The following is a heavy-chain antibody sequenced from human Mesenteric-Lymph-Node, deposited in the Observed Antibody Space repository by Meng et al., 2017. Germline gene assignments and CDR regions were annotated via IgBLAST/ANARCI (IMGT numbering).Heavy chain of an antibody. CDR2: INHSGST. J-gene: IGHJ4*02. CDR1: GGSFSGYY. CDR3: ARNYYFDY. V-gene: IGHV4-34*01. Sequence: QVQPQQWGAGLLKPSETLSLTCAVYGGSFSGYYWSWIRQPPGKGLEWIGEINHSGSTNYNPSLKSRVTISVDTSKNQFSLKLSSVTAADTAVYYCARNYYFDYWGQGTLVTVSS.